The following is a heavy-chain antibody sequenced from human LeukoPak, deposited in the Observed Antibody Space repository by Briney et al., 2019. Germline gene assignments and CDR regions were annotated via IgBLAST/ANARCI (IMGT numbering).Heavy chain of an antibody. CDR3: AKYIGPSRRIFDY. V-gene: IGHV3-23*01. CDR2: ISETGAIT. Sequence: PGGSLRLSYAASGFTFTSYPMTWVRQAPGKGLEWVSSISETGAITNYADSVKGRFTISRDNSKNTLYLQMSSLRAEDAAVYFCAKYIGPSRRIFDYWGQGTLVAVSS. J-gene: IGHJ4*02. D-gene: IGHD2/OR15-2a*01. CDR1: GFTFTSYP.